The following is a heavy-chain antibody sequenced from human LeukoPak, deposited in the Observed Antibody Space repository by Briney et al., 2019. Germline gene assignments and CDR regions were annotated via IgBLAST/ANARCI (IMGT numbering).Heavy chain of an antibody. J-gene: IGHJ4*02. V-gene: IGHV4-4*02. D-gene: IGHD5-24*01. CDR1: GGSISSSNW. CDR3: ARGGDGYPFDY. Sequence: SETLSLTCTVSGGSISSSNWWSWVRQSPGKGLESIGEIYHSGTTNYNPSLKSRVTMSVDKSRNQFSLKLSSVTAADTAVYHCARGGDGYPFDYWGQGTLVTVSS. CDR2: IYHSGTT.